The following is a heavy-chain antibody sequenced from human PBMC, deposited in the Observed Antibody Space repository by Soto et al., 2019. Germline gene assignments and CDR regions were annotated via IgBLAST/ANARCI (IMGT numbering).Heavy chain of an antibody. CDR2: ITYDGSKK. V-gene: IGHV3-30-3*01. J-gene: IGHJ4*02. D-gene: IGHD1-1*01. CDR1: GFTFSNFA. CDR3: AREMTGYTPAY. Sequence: QVQLVESGGGVVQPGTSLRLSCATSGFTFSNFAMHWVRKAPGKGLEWVASITYDGSKKNYGESVRGRFTISRDDCKSTLFQQMDSLRTDDTAIYYCAREMTGYTPAYWGQGTLVTVSS.